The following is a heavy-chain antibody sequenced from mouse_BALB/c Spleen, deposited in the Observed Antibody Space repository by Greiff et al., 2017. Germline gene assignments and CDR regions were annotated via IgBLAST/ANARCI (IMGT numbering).Heavy chain of an antibody. CDR3: ARSGSYGYWYFDV. CDR1: GYSITSDYA. Sequence: DVKLVESGPGLVKPSQSLSLTCTVTGYSITSDYAWNWIRQFPGNKLEWMGYISYSGSTSYNPSLKSRISITRDTSKNQFFLQLNSVTTEDTATYYCARSGSYGYWYFDVWGAGTTVTVSS. V-gene: IGHV3-2*02. J-gene: IGHJ1*01. CDR2: ISYSGST. D-gene: IGHD1-1*02.